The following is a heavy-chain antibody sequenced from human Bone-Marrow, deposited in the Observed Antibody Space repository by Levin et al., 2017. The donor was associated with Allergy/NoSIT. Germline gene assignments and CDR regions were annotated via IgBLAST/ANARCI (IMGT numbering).Heavy chain of an antibody. CDR2: IIAIFPTA. V-gene: IGHV1-69*06. D-gene: IGHD3-22*01. J-gene: IGHJ4*02. CDR3: ASVVYYDSSGSYYEGRSDPEPY. CDR1: GGTFSNFA. Sequence: KISCKASGGTFSNFAINWVRQAPGQGLEWVGGIIAIFPTANYAQKFQGRVSITADKSTRTAYMELSSLRSDDTAVYYCASVVYYDSSGSYYEGRSDPEPYWGQGTLVTVSS.